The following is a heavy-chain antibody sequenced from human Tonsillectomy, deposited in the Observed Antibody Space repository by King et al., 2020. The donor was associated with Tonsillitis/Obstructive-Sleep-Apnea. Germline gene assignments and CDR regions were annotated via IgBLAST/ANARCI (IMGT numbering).Heavy chain of an antibody. V-gene: IGHV3-74*01. Sequence: VQLVESGGGLVQPGGSLRLSCAASGFTFSSYWMHWVRQAPGKGLVWVSRINSDGSSTSYADSVKGRVTISRDNAKNTLYLQMNSLRAEDTAVYYCASGAADSSGYYYYYFGLDDWGQGTTVTVSS. CDR2: INSDGSST. J-gene: IGHJ6*02. CDR3: ASGAADSSGYYYYYFGLDD. D-gene: IGHD3-22*01. CDR1: GFTFSSYW.